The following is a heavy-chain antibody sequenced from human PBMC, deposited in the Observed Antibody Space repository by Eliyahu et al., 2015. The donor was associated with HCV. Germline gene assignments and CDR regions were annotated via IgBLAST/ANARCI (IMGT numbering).Heavy chain of an antibody. CDR1: GSSFSLYN. V-gene: IGHV3-21*01. CDR2: ISSNSAYA. Sequence: DVQLVESGGGLVRPGGSLRLSCSASGSSFSLYNMNWVRQTPGKGLEWVSSISSNSAYAHYADSVKGRFTISRDNARKSLFLQMNSLRDDDAAVYYCATGGWGGKGFDYWGLGTLVTVSS. J-gene: IGHJ4*02. CDR3: ATGGWGGKGFDY. D-gene: IGHD7-27*01.